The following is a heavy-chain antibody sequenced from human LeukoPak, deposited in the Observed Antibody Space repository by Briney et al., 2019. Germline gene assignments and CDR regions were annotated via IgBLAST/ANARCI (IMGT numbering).Heavy chain of an antibody. J-gene: IGHJ4*02. V-gene: IGHV3-74*03. Sequence: PGGSLRLSCAASGFTFSYYWMHWVRQAPGEGLVWVSRINDDGRTTTYADSVKGRITISRDNAKNTLYLQMHSLRVEDTAVYYCARAPTVLVGYCSSSSCQADYWGQGTLVTVSS. CDR1: GFTFSYYW. CDR3: ARAPTVLVGYCSSSSCQADY. D-gene: IGHD2-2*01. CDR2: INDDGRTT.